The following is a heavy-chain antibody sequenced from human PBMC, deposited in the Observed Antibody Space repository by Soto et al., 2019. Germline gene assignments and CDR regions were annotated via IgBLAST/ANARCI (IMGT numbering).Heavy chain of an antibody. J-gene: IGHJ3*01. CDR2: ISSRSRSI. CDR1: GFTFSSYS. Sequence: GGSLRLSCAASGFTFSSYSMHWVRQAPGKGLEWVSSISSRSRSIYYADSQKGRFTISRDNTKNSLYLQMNNLRAEDTAVYYCARGDYYDNSGPFSDVFDVWGQGTMVTVSS. CDR3: ARGDYYDNSGPFSDVFDV. D-gene: IGHD3-22*01. V-gene: IGHV3-21*01.